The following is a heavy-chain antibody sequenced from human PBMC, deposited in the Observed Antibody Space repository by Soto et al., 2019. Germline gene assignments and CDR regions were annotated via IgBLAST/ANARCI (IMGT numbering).Heavy chain of an antibody. J-gene: IGHJ4*02. V-gene: IGHV2-5*02. Sequence: QITLKESGPTVVKPTETLTLTCTFSGFSLTTSGVGVGWVRQSPGKAPEWLALIYWDDDKRYSTSLNSRLIITKETSKIQVVLTMANVDPADTATYYCADRVLRTVFGLVTTTAIYFDFWGPGTPVVVSS. CDR1: GFSLTTSGVG. CDR3: ADRVLRTVFGLVTTTAIYFDF. CDR2: IYWDDDK. D-gene: IGHD3-3*01.